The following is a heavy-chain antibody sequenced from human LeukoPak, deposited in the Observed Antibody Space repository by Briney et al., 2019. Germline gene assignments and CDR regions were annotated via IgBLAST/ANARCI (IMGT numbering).Heavy chain of an antibody. CDR2: IYYSGST. CDR1: GGSISSGDYY. CDR3: ARGRSWSFDY. D-gene: IGHD6-13*01. J-gene: IGHJ4*02. V-gene: IGHV4-30-4*01. Sequence: SETLSLTCTVSGGSISSGDYYWSWIRQPPGKGLEWIGYIYYSGSTYYNPSLKSRVTISVDTSENQFSLKLSSVTAADTAVYYCARGRSWSFDYWGQGTLVTVSS.